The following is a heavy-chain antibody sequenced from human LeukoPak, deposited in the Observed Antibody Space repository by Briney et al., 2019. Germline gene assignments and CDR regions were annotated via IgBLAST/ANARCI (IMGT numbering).Heavy chain of an antibody. J-gene: IGHJ6*02. V-gene: IGHV3-30-3*01. CDR3: ARAGYSSPKSGMDV. CDR1: GFTFSSYA. D-gene: IGHD6-13*01. Sequence: QTGRSLRLSCAASGFTFSSYAMHWVRQAPGKGLEWVAVISYDGSNKYYADPVKGRFTISRDNSKNTLYLQMNSLRAEDTAVYYCARAGYSSPKSGMDVWGQGTTVTVSS. CDR2: ISYDGSNK.